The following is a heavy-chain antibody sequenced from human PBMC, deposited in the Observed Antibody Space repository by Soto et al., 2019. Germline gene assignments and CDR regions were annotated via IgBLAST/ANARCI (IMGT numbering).Heavy chain of an antibody. CDR1: GFTFSSYG. V-gene: IGHV3-30*18. CDR2: ISDTGSSH. D-gene: IGHD2-2*01. Sequence: GGSLRLSCVGSGFTFSSYGMHWVRQAPGKGLECVAVISDTGSSHYYAASVEGRFTISRENSKNTLSLHMDRLRVEDTAVYYCAKDRGGDCPDNSCYFGADYWGQGTTGTVSA. J-gene: IGHJ4*02. CDR3: AKDRGGDCPDNSCYFGADY.